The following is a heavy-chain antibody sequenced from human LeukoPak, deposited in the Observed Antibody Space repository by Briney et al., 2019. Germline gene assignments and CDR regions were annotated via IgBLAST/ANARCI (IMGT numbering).Heavy chain of an antibody. CDR1: GFPFSSYA. CDR2: IIGGGGST. J-gene: IGHJ1*01. V-gene: IGHV3-23*01. D-gene: IGHD3-16*01. CDR3: AKDDDWGRYKH. Sequence: GGSLRLSCAASGFPFSSYAMSWVRQAPGKGLEWVSGIIGGGGSTYYADSVKGRFTISGDNSKNTQSLQMNSLRAEDTAVYYCAKDDDWGRYKHWGQGTLVTVSS.